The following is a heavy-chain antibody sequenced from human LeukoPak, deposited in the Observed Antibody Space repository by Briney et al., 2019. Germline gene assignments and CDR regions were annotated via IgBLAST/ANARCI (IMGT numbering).Heavy chain of an antibody. CDR2: ISIDVDKT. CDR1: GFTFSSSA. V-gene: IGHV3-23*01. D-gene: IGHD2-2*01. Sequence: GGSLRLSCEASGFTFSSSAMTWVRQAPGKGLEWVSSISIDVDKTYYADSVKGRVTISRDNSKTTLYLQMNSLRAEDTAVYYCAKFSRSYCSSTGCSKYFDYWGQGTLVTVSS. J-gene: IGHJ4*02. CDR3: AKFSRSYCSSTGCSKYFDY.